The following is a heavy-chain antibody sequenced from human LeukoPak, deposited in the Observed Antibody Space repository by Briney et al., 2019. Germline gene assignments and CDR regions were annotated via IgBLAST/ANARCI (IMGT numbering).Heavy chain of an antibody. CDR3: ARDGVFDSSGYYDFDY. J-gene: IGHJ4*02. CDR1: GYSFTSYY. D-gene: IGHD3-22*01. V-gene: IGHV1-46*01. CDR2: INPSGGST. Sequence: ASVKVSCKASGYSFTSYYIHWVRQAPGQGLEWMGMINPSGGSTTYAQKFQGRVTMTTDTSTRTVYMELSSLRSEDTAAYYCARDGVFDSSGYYDFDYWGQGTLVTVSS.